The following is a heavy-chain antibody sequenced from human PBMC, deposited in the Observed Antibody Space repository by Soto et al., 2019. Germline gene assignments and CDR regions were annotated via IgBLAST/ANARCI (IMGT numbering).Heavy chain of an antibody. CDR3: AKDGSIAAAGDYYNYYMDV. D-gene: IGHD6-13*01. CDR1: GFTFSSYA. J-gene: IGHJ6*03. Sequence: EVQLLESGGGLVQPGGSLRLSCAASGFTFSSYAMSWVRQAPGKGLEWVSAISGSGGSTYYADSVKGRFTISRDNSKNTLYLQMNSLRAEDTAVYYCAKDGSIAAAGDYYNYYMDVWGKGTTVTVSS. CDR2: ISGSGGST. V-gene: IGHV3-23*01.